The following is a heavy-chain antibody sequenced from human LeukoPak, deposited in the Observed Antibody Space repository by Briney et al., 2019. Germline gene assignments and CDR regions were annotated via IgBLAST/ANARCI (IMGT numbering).Heavy chain of an antibody. Sequence: SGTLSLTCTVSGGSISSGNYFWNWMRQPAGKGLDWIGRIYPSGSTNYNPSLKSRVTISVDTSKNQFSLRLSSVTAADTAVYYCARESTQGVMDVWGQGTTVTVSS. V-gene: IGHV4-61*02. CDR2: IYPSGST. J-gene: IGHJ6*02. CDR1: GGSISSGNYF. CDR3: ARESTQGVMDV.